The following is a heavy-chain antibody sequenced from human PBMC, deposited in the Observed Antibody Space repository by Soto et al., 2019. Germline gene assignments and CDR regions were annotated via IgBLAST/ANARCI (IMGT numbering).Heavy chain of an antibody. CDR1: GGSISSYY. CDR3: ARVKTGEGEGDYYYNGMDV. V-gene: IGHV4-59*08. J-gene: IGHJ6*02. D-gene: IGHD7-27*01. CDR2: IYYSGST. Sequence: QVQLQESGPGLVKPSETLSLTCTVSGGSISSYYWSWIRQPPGKGLEWIGYIYYSGSTNYNPSLKSRVTISVDTSKNQFSLKLSSVTAADTAVYYCARVKTGEGEGDYYYNGMDVWGQGTTVTVSS.